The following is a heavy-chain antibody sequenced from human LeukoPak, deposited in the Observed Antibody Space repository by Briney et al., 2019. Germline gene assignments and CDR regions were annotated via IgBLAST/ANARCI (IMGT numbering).Heavy chain of an antibody. V-gene: IGHV1-69*05. J-gene: IGHJ4*02. CDR2: IIPIFGTA. CDR1: GGTFSSYA. D-gene: IGHD2-2*01. Sequence: ASVKVSCKASGGTFSSYAISWVRQAPGQGLEWMGGIIPIFGTANYAQKFQGRVTITTDESTSTAYMELSSLRSEDTAVYYCARALRGTSCFDYWGQGTLVTVSS. CDR3: ARALRGTSCFDY.